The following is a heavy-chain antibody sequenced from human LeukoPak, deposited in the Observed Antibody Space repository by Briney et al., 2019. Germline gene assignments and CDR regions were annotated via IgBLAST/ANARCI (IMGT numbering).Heavy chain of an antibody. CDR1: GYTFTGYY. CDR2: INPNGGAT. V-gene: IGHV1-2*02. D-gene: IGHD5-12*01. CDR3: ARADSGYEFDY. Sequence: ASVNVSCTASGYTFTGYYMHWVRQAPGQGLEWMGWINPNGGATNSAQKFQGRFTMTRDTSISTAYMELSRLRSDDTAVYYCARADSGYEFDYWGQGTLVSVCS. J-gene: IGHJ4*02.